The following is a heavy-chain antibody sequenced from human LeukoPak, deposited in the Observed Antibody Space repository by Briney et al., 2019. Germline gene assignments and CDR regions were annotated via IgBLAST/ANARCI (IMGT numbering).Heavy chain of an antibody. J-gene: IGHJ4*02. CDR3: ARDPGRSSWYQGSFDY. CDR1: GFIVSNDY. CDR2: IYRDGNT. V-gene: IGHV3-53*01. D-gene: IGHD6-13*01. Sequence: GGSLRLSCAASGFIVSNDYMSWVRQAPGKGLEWVSVIYRDGNTYYANSVKGRFTISRDNSKNTLYLQMNSLRAEDTAVYYCARDPGRSSWYQGSFDYWGQGTLVTVSS.